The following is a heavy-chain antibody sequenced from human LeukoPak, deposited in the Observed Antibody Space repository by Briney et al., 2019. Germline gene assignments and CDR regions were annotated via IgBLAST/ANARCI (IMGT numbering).Heavy chain of an antibody. CDR2: ISTDGSDK. CDR3: VRESAVAAADYYFDY. CDR1: RFTFRSYP. D-gene: IGHD6-25*01. V-gene: IGHV3-30-3*01. Sequence: PGGSLRLSCAASRFTFRSYPMHWVRQAPGKGLEWVAVISTDGSDKHYRDSVKGRFTISRDNSKNTLYLQMNSLRAEDTAVYYCVRESAVAAADYYFDYWGQGTLVTVSP. J-gene: IGHJ4*02.